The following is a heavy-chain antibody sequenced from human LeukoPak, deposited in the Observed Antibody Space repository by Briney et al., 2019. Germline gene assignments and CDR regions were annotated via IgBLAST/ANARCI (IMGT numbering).Heavy chain of an antibody. D-gene: IGHD6-19*01. J-gene: IGHJ3*02. CDR3: ARRLKPSSGWYGYDAFDI. CDR2: INHSGST. Sequence: KSSETLSLTCTVSGGSISSHFWSWIRQPPGKGLEWIGEINHSGSTNYNPSLKSRVTISVDTSKNQFSLKLSSVTAADTAVYYCARRLKPSSGWYGYDAFDIWGQGTVVTVSS. CDR1: GGSISSHF. V-gene: IGHV4-34*01.